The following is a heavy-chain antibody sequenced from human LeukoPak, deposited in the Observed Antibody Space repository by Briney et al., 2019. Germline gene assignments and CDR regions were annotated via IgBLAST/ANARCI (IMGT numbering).Heavy chain of an antibody. Sequence: SETLSLTCTVSGGSISSGGYYWSWIRQPPGKGLEWIGYIYHSGSTYYNPSLKSRVTISVDRSKNQFSLKLSSVTAADTAVYYCAGVVGTDPWAIDYGGNPYDYWGQGTLVTVSS. V-gene: IGHV4-30-2*01. CDR3: AGVVGTDPWAIDYGGNPYDY. CDR1: GGSISSGGYY. J-gene: IGHJ4*02. CDR2: IYHSGST. D-gene: IGHD4-23*01.